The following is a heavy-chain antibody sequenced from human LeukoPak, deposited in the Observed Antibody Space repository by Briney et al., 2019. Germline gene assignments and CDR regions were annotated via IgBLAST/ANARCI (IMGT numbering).Heavy chain of an antibody. V-gene: IGHV3-23*01. CDR2: ISGSGGST. D-gene: IGHD6-19*01. CDR3: AKTPGSGWPEYFQH. CDR1: GFTFSSYG. Sequence: GGSLRLSCAASGFTFSSYGMSWVRQAPGKGLEWVSAISGSGGSTYYADSVKGRFTISRDNTKNTLYLQMNSLRAEDTAVYYCAKTPGSGWPEYFQHWGQGTLVTVSS. J-gene: IGHJ1*01.